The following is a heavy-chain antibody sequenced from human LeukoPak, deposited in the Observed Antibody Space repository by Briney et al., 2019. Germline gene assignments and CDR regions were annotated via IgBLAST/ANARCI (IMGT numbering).Heavy chain of an antibody. D-gene: IGHD4-17*01. J-gene: IGHJ4*02. V-gene: IGHV4-4*07. CDR2: ISASGST. CDR3: AREITVTRPFDY. CDR1: NGSISNYY. Sequence: PSETLSLTCTVSNGSISNYYWSWVRQPAGKGLEWIGRISASGSTNYNPSLKSRVTMSVDTSKNQFSLKLSSVTAADTAVYYCAREITVTRPFDYWGQGTLVTVSS.